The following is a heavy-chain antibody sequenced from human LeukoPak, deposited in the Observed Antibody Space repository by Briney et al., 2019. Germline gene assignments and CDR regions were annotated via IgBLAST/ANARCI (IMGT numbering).Heavy chain of an antibody. CDR3: ARDSGILLWEQQPLNWFDP. V-gene: IGHV3-21*01. J-gene: IGHJ5*02. CDR2: ISSSSSYI. D-gene: IGHD5-18*01. CDR1: GFTFSSYS. Sequence: GGSLRLSCAASGFTFSSYSMNWVRQAPGKGLEWVSSISSSSSYIYYADSVKGRFTISRDNAKNSLYLQMNSLRAEDTAVYYCARDSGILLWEQQPLNWFDPWGQGTLVTVSS.